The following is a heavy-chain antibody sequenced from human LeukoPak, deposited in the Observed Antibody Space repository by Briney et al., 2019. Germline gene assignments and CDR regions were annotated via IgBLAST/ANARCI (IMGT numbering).Heavy chain of an antibody. J-gene: IGHJ3*01. CDR3: AKAPYLSSGS. Sequence: PSETLSLTCAVYGGSFRAYYWSWIRPPPGKGLEWIGEINHSGSTNYNPSLKSRVTISLDTSKNQFSLKLTSGTAADTAVYYCAKAPYLSSGSWGQGILVAVSS. CDR2: INHSGST. V-gene: IGHV4-34*01. D-gene: IGHD3-22*01. CDR1: GGSFRAYY.